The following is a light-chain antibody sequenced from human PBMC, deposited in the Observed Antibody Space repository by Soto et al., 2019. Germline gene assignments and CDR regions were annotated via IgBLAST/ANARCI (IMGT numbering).Light chain of an antibody. J-gene: IGKJ1*01. V-gene: IGKV1-39*01. CDR1: QSISSY. Sequence: DIQMTQSPSSLSASVGGRVTITCRASQSISSYLNWYQQKPGKAPKLLIYAASSLQSGVPSRFTGSGSGTHFTLTISSLQPEDFATYYCQQSYSTPWTFGQGTKVEIK. CDR2: AAS. CDR3: QQSYSTPWT.